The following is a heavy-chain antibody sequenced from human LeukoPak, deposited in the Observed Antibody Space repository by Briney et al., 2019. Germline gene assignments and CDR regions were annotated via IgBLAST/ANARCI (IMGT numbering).Heavy chain of an antibody. CDR1: GGTFSSYA. CDR3: ARDLDEVSVVPAANDAYDI. CDR2: IIPIFGTA. V-gene: IGHV1-69*13. Sequence: SVKVSCKASGGTFSSYAISWVRQAPGQGLEWMGGIIPIFGTANYAQKFQGRVTITADESTSTAYMELSSLRSEDTAVYYCARDLDEVSVVPAANDAYDIWGQGTMVTVSS. D-gene: IGHD2-2*01. J-gene: IGHJ3*02.